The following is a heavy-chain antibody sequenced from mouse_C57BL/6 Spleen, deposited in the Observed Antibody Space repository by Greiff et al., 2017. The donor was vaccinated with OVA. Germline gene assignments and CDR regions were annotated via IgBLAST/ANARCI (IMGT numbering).Heavy chain of an antibody. CDR3: ARRDWDEWYYFDY. Sequence: VQLQQSGPELVKPGASVKISCKASGYSFTGYYMNWVKQSPEKSLEWIGEINPSTGGTTYNQKFKAKATLTVDKSSSTAYMQLKSLTSEDSAVYYCARRDWDEWYYFDYWGQGTTLTVSS. V-gene: IGHV1-42*01. J-gene: IGHJ2*01. CDR2: INPSTGGT. CDR1: GYSFTGYY. D-gene: IGHD4-1*01.